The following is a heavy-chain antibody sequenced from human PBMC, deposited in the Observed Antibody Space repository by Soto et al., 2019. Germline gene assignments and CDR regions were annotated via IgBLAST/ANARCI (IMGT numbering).Heavy chain of an antibody. V-gene: IGHV1-18*01. D-gene: IGHD5-12*01. CDR2: ISTYSGDT. CDR1: GYTFFTYD. Sequence: QVHLVQSGVEVKTPGASVKVSCQASGYTFFTYDISWVRQAPGQGLEWMGWISTYSGDTKYAQKLQGRLTMHTAPSTTTAYLELRSLRSADTAVYYCARHHGPTTSENWFDPWGQGTLVTVSS. J-gene: IGHJ5*02. CDR3: ARHHGPTTSENWFDP.